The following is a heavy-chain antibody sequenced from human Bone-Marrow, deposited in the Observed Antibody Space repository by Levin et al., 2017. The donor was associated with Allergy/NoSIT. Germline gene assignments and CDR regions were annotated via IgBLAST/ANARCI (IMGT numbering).Heavy chain of an antibody. CDR3: AKGEGSPNWFDS. CDR1: GFTFRNYA. Sequence: GESLKISCGASGFTFRNYAINWVRQAPGKGLEWVSTISGSGDTTWSADSVKGRFTISRDNSKNTVFLQMNSLRAEDTAVYYCAKGEGSPNWFDSWGQGTLVTVSS. J-gene: IGHJ5*01. CDR2: ISGSGDTT. V-gene: IGHV3-23*01.